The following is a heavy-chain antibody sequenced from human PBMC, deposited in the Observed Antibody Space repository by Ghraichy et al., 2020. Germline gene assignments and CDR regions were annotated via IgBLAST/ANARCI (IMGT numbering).Heavy chain of an antibody. V-gene: IGHV1-2*02. CDR3: ARVFSLRQQLVPVY. CDR2: INPNSGGT. D-gene: IGHD6-13*01. Sequence: ASVKVSCKASGYTFTGYYMHWVRQAPGQGLEWMGWINPNSGGTNYAQKFQGRVTMTRDTSISTAYMELSRLRSDDTAVYYCARVFSLRQQLVPVYWGQGTLVTVSS. J-gene: IGHJ4*02. CDR1: GYTFTGYY.